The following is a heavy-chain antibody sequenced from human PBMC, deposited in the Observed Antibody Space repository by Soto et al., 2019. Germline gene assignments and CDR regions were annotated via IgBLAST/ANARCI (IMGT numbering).Heavy chain of an antibody. Sequence: ASVKVSCKASGYTFTSYGISWVRQAPGQGLEWMGRISAYNGNTNYAQKLQGRVTMTTDTSTSTAYMELRSLRSDDTAVYYCARRTIAVAVVPDAFDIWGQGTMVTVSS. V-gene: IGHV1-18*01. CDR1: GYTFTSYG. D-gene: IGHD6-19*01. CDR2: ISAYNGNT. J-gene: IGHJ3*02. CDR3: ARRTIAVAVVPDAFDI.